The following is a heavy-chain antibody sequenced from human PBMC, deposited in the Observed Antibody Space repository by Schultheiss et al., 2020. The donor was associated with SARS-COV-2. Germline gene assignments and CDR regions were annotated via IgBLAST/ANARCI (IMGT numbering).Heavy chain of an antibody. CDR2: IYYSGST. D-gene: IGHD6-19*01. CDR3: AGGYSSGWWYDY. J-gene: IGHJ4*02. CDR1: GGSISSYY. Sequence: SETLSLTCTVSGGSISSYYWSWIRQPPGKGLEWIGYIYYSGSTNYNPSLKSRVTISVDTSKNQFSLKLSSVTAADTAVYYCAGGYSSGWWYDYWGQGTLVTVSS. V-gene: IGHV4-59*01.